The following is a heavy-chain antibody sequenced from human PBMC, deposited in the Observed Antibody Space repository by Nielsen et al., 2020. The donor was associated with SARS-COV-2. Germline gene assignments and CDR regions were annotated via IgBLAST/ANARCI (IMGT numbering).Heavy chain of an antibody. D-gene: IGHD2-2*01. J-gene: IGHJ4*02. CDR3: ARGCSSTSCLDY. CDR2: INAGNGNT. CDR1: GYTFTSYA. Sequence: ASVKVSCKASGYTFTSYAMHWVRQAPGQRLEWMGWINAGNGNTKYSQKFQGRVTITRDTSASTAYMELSSLRSEDTAVYYCARGCSSTSCLDYWGQGTLVTVSS. V-gene: IGHV1-3*01.